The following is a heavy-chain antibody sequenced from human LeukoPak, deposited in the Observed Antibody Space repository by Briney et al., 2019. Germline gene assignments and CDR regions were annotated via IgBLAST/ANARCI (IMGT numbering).Heavy chain of an antibody. CDR3: ASGAGLLWFGEFSPIDY. Sequence: GGCLRLSWAPAGFTFSSYWMHCVRHAPRKWLVWVALINSEGNSTRYADSVEGRFTISRDNHKNTLYRQMNRLRAQRTGVYYCASGAGLLWFGEFSPIDYWGQGTLVTVSS. D-gene: IGHD3-10*01. V-gene: IGHV3-74*01. CDR1: GFTFSSYW. J-gene: IGHJ4*02. CDR2: INSEGNST.